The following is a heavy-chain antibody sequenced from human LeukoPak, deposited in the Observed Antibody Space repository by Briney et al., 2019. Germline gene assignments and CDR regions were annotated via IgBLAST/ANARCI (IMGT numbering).Heavy chain of an antibody. D-gene: IGHD4-17*01. V-gene: IGHV4-34*01. Sequence: PSETLSLTCAVYGGSFSGYYWSWIRQPPGKGLEWIGEINHSGSTNYNPSLKSRVTISVDTSKNQSSLKLSSVTAADTAVYYCAVRWDRTTVTPSYYYGMDVWGQGTTVTVSS. CDR1: GGSFSGYY. CDR3: AVRWDRTTVTPSYYYGMDV. J-gene: IGHJ6*02. CDR2: INHSGST.